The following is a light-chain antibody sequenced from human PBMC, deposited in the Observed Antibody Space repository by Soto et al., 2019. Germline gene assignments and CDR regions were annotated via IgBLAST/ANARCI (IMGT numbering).Light chain of an antibody. CDR1: QSIGSC. CDR2: GAS. Sequence: DLQMTQSPSSLSASIGDRVTITCRASQSIGSCLNWYQQKPGKAPKLLIYGASSLKRGVPSRFSGSGSGTDFTLTINTLQPEDFATYYCQQSYSTLIYTFGQGTRLEIE. J-gene: IGKJ2*01. V-gene: IGKV1-39*01. CDR3: QQSYSTLIYT.